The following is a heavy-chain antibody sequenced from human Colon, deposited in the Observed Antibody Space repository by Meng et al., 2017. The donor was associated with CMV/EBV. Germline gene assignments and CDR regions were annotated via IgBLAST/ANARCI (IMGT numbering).Heavy chain of an antibody. CDR1: GYTFTGYF. J-gene: IGHJ4*02. V-gene: IGHV1-2*02. D-gene: IGHD1-26*01. CDR2: INPNSGGI. CDR3: ATVSGGDFDY. Sequence: QGQLVPPGAEVKKPGASVKVSCKASGYTFTGYFMYWVRQAPGQGLEWMGSINPNSGGINYAQKFQGRVTMTRDTSINTAYMELSRLRSDDTAVYYCATVSGGDFDYWGQGTLVTVSS.